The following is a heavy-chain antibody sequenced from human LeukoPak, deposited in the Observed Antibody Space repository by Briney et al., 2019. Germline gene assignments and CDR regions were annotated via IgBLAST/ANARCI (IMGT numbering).Heavy chain of an antibody. CDR3: ATQGEYYDSSGYQFPFDY. CDR1: GFTFSSYA. J-gene: IGHJ4*02. D-gene: IGHD3-22*01. CDR2: ISGSGGST. Sequence: GGSLRLSCAASGFTFSSYAMSWVRQAPGKGLEWVSAISGSGGSTYYADSVKGRFTISRDNSKNTLYLQMNSLRAEDTAVYYCATQGEYYDSSGYQFPFDYWGQGTLVTASS. V-gene: IGHV3-23*01.